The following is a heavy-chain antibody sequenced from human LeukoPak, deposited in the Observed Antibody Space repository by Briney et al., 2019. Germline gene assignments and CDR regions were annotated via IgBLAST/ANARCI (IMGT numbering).Heavy chain of an antibody. D-gene: IGHD2-2*01. CDR2: FDPEDGET. Sequence: ASVKVSCKVSGYTLTELSMHWVRQAPGKGLEWMGGFDPEDGETIYAQKFQGRVTMTEDTSTDTAYMELSSLRSEDTAAYYCATAHSIVVVPAAMEGFDYWGQGTLVTVSS. V-gene: IGHV1-24*01. CDR1: GYTLTELS. CDR3: ATAHSIVVVPAAMEGFDY. J-gene: IGHJ4*02.